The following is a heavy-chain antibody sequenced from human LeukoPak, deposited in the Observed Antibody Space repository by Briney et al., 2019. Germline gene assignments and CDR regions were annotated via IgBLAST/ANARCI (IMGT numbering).Heavy chain of an antibody. CDR1: GFTFSNAW. V-gene: IGHV3-15*01. D-gene: IGHD2-21*02. J-gene: IGHJ4*02. CDR2: IKSKTDGGTT. CDR3: YTESAYCGGDCYSGY. Sequence: PGGSLRLSCAASGFTFSNAWMSWVRQAPGEGLEWVGRIKSKTDGGTTDYAAPVKGRFTISRDDSKNTLYLQMNSLKTEDTAVYYCYTESAYCGGDCYSGYWGQGTLVTVSS.